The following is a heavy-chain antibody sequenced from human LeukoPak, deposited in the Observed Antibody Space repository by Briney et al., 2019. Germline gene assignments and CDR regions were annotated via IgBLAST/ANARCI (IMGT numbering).Heavy chain of an antibody. CDR2: IYSGGNT. CDR3: VRDLT. J-gene: IGHJ5*02. CDR1: GFTFTTYA. Sequence: GGSLRLSCVASGFTFTTYAMNWVRQAPGKGLEWVSVIYSGGNTYYADSVKGRFTISRDNSKNTLYLQMNSLRAEDTAVYYCVRDLTWGQGTLVTVSS. V-gene: IGHV3-53*01.